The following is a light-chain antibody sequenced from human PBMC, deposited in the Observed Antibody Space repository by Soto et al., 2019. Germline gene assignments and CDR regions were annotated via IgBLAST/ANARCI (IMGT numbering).Light chain of an antibody. Sequence: QSVLTQPPSTSGTPGQRVTISCSGSSSNIGSKTVNWYQHLPGTAPKLLIYGNNQRPSGVSDRFSGSKSGNTASLTISGLQAEDEANYYCNSYTTLSNRVFGTGTKVTVL. CDR3: NSYTTLSNRV. CDR2: GNN. J-gene: IGLJ1*01. V-gene: IGLV1-44*01. CDR1: SSNIGSKT.